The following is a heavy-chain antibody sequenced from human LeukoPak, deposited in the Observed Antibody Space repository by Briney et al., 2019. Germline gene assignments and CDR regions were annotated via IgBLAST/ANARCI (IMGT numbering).Heavy chain of an antibody. CDR2: IIPIFGTA. Sequence: GASVKVSCKASGGTFTSYAISWVRQAPGQGLEWMGRIIPIFGTANYAQKFQGRVTITTDESTSTAYMELSSLRSEDTAVYYCARDLLPSYDKVEYFQHWGQGTLVTVSS. J-gene: IGHJ1*01. CDR1: GGTFTSYA. D-gene: IGHD3-22*01. V-gene: IGHV1-69*05. CDR3: ARDLLPSYDKVEYFQH.